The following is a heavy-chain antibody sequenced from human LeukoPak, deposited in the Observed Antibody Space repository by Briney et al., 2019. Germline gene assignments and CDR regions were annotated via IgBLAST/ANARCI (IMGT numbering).Heavy chain of an antibody. Sequence: SETLSLTCAVYGGSFSGYYWSWIRQPPGKGLEWIGEINHSGSTNYSPSLKSRVTISVDTSKNQFSLKLSSVTAADTAVYYCARAFSSGYYPYYFDYWGQGTLVTVSS. CDR1: GGSFSGYY. D-gene: IGHD3-22*01. V-gene: IGHV4-34*01. CDR2: INHSGST. J-gene: IGHJ4*02. CDR3: ARAFSSGYYPYYFDY.